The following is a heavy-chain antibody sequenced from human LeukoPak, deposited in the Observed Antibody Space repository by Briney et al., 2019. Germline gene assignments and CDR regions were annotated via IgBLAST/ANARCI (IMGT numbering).Heavy chain of an antibody. J-gene: IGHJ6*02. CDR1: GFTFSSYA. D-gene: IGHD3-3*01. CDR2: ISGSGGST. CDR3: AKEEWSHNSYYYGMDA. Sequence: GGSLRLSCAASGFTFSSYAMSWVRQAPGKGLEWVSAISGSGGSTYYADSVRGRFTISRDNSKNTLYLQMNSLRAEDTAVYYCAKEEWSHNSYYYGMDAWGQGTTVTVSS. V-gene: IGHV3-23*01.